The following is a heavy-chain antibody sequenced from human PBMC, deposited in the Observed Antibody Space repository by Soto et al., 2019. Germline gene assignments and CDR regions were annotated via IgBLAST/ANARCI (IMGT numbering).Heavy chain of an antibody. CDR2: IYYSGGT. D-gene: IGHD5-18*01. Sequence: ATLSLTCTVSGGSVSSGSYYWSWIRQPPGKGLEWIGYIYYSGGTNYDPSLKSRVTISVDTSKNQFSLKLSSVTAADTAVYYCARGGGVTATFDYWGQGTLVTVSS. V-gene: IGHV4-61*01. CDR1: GGSVSSGSYY. J-gene: IGHJ4*02. CDR3: ARGGGVTATFDY.